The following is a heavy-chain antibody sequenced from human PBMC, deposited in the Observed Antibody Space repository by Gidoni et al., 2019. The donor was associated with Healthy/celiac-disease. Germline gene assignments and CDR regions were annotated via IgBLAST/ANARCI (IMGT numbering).Heavy chain of an antibody. V-gene: IGHV4-34*01. Sequence: QVQLQQGGAGLLKPSETLSLTCAVYGGSLSGYYWSWIRQPPGKGLEWIGEINHSGSTNYNPSLKSRVTIAVDTSKNQFSLKLSSVTAADTAVYYCARGGMLSLLWFGELVDYWGQGTLVTVSP. J-gene: IGHJ4*02. CDR2: INHSGST. CDR1: GGSLSGYY. D-gene: IGHD3-10*01. CDR3: ARGGMLSLLWFGELVDY.